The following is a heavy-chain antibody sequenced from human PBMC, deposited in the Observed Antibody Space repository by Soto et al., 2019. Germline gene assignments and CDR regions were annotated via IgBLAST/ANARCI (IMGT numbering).Heavy chain of an antibody. Sequence: GGSLRLSCAASGFTFSSYGMHWVRQAPGKGLEWVAVISYDGSNKYYADSVKGRFTISRDNSKNTLYLQMNSLRAEDTAVYYCAKGGVADYGMDVWGQGTTVTVSS. D-gene: IGHD5-12*01. CDR2: ISYDGSNK. CDR1: GFTFSSYG. J-gene: IGHJ6*02. CDR3: AKGGVADYGMDV. V-gene: IGHV3-30*18.